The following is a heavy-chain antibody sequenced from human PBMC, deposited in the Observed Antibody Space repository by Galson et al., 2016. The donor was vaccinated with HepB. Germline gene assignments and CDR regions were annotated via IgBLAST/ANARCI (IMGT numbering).Heavy chain of an antibody. CDR3: ARAGSSWYFDY. CDR2: VSTSGSATTM. CDR1: GFTFSSYE. Sequence: SLRLSCAASGFTFSSYEMNWVRQAPGKGLEWVPYVSTSGSATTMFYADSVKGRFTISRDNAKNSLYLQMNSLRDEDTAVYYCARAGSSWYFDYWGQGTLVTVSS. D-gene: IGHD6-13*01. J-gene: IGHJ4*02. V-gene: IGHV3-48*03.